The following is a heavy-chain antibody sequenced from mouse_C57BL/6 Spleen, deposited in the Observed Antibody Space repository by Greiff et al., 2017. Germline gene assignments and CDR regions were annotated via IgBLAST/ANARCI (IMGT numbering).Heavy chain of an antibody. CDR3: ARDPPYYGSSYWYFDV. J-gene: IGHJ1*03. V-gene: IGHV5-4*01. CDR2: ISDGGSYT. D-gene: IGHD1-1*01. Sequence: DVHLVESGGGLVKPGGSLKLSCAASGFTFSSYAMSWVRQTPEKRLEWVATISDGGSYTYYPDNVKGRFTISRDNAKNNPYLQMSHLKSEDTAMYYCARDPPYYGSSYWYFDVWGTGTTVTVSS. CDR1: GFTFSSYA.